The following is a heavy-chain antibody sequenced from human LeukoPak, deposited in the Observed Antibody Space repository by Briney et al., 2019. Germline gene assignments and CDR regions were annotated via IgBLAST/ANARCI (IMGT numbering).Heavy chain of an antibody. CDR1: GFTFSSYS. CDR3: ARPGIAVAGEFFDY. V-gene: IGHV3-21*01. CDR2: IRSSSSYI. D-gene: IGHD6-19*01. J-gene: IGHJ4*02. Sequence: GGSLRLSCAASGFTFSSYSMNWVRQAPRKGLEWVSFIRSSSSYIYYADSVKGRFTISRDNAKNSLYLQMNSLRAEDTAVYYCARPGIAVAGEFFDYWGQGTLVTVSS.